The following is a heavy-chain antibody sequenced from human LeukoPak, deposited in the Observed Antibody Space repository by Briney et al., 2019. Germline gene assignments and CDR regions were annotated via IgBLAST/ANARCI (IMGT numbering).Heavy chain of an antibody. CDR3: VRDNAYTFDY. CDR1: GFTFSSYW. V-gene: IGHV3-7*01. J-gene: IGHJ4*01. CDR2: IKQDGSEK. D-gene: IGHD5-24*01. Sequence: GGSLRLSCAASGFTFSSYWMSWVRQAPGKGLEWVANIKQDGSEKYYVDSVKGRFTISRDNAKSTLYLQMNSLRAEDTAIYYCVRDNAYTFDYWGHGTLVTVSS.